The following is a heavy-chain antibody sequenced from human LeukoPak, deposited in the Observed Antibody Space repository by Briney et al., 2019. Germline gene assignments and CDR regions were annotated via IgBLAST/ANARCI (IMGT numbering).Heavy chain of an antibody. Sequence: PGGSLRPSCAASGFTFSSYWMHWVRQAPGKGLVWVSRIDNDGSSTAYADSVKGRFTISRDNGKNTLYLKMNSLRAEDTAVFYCARSPENYGDAFDIWGQGTMVTVSS. CDR3: ARSPENYGDAFDI. CDR2: IDNDGSST. V-gene: IGHV3-74*03. CDR1: GFTFSSYW. J-gene: IGHJ3*02. D-gene: IGHD4-17*01.